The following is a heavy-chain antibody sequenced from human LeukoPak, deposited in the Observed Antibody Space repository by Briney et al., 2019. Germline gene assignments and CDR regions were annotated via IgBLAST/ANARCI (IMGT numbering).Heavy chain of an antibody. J-gene: IGHJ4*02. Sequence: GGSLRLSCAASGFTFSTYAMSWVRQAPGKGLEWGSAISGSGGSTYYADSVKGRFTISRDNSKNTLYLQMNSLRAEDTAVYYCARTYGDYVYILGYWGQGTLVTVSS. V-gene: IGHV3-23*01. CDR2: ISGSGGST. CDR3: ARTYGDYVYILGY. CDR1: GFTFSTYA. D-gene: IGHD4-17*01.